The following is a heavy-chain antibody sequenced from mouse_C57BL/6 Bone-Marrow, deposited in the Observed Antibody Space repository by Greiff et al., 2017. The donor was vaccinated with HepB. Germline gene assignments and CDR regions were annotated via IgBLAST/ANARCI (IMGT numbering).Heavy chain of an antibody. CDR2: ISDGGSYT. J-gene: IGHJ4*01. CDR3: ARDYYYDDAMDY. Sequence: EVKLVESGGGLVKPGGSLKLSCAASGFTFSSYAMSWVRQTPEKRLEWVATISDGGSYTYYPDNVKGRFTISRDNAKNNLYLQMTHLKSEDTAMYYCARDYYYDDAMDYWGQGTSVTVSS. V-gene: IGHV5-4*01. CDR1: GFTFSSYA. D-gene: IGHD2-4*01.